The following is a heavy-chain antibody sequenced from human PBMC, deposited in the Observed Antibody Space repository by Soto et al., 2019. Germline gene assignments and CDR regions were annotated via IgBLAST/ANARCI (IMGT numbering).Heavy chain of an antibody. J-gene: IGHJ6*02. D-gene: IGHD2-2*01. V-gene: IGHV4-30-4*01. CDR3: ARDPREVPAGGYGMDV. CDR2: SYSSGST. Sequence: QVQLQESGPGLVKPSQTLSLTCTVPGGSITSGDYYWTWIRQTPGKGLEWIGYSYSSGSTRYKPSLQSRVTISVDTSKNQFSLKLSSVTAADTAVYYCARDPREVPAGGYGMDVWGQGTTVTVSS. CDR1: GGSITSGDYY.